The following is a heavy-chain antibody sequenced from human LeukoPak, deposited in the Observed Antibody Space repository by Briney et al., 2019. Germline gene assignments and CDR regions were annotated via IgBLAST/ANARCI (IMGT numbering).Heavy chain of an antibody. CDR3: ARDVGRGYSYGYSAFDI. CDR2: IYTSGST. D-gene: IGHD5-18*01. CDR1: GGSISSYY. Sequence: SETLSLTCTVSGGSISSYYWSWIRKPAGKGLEWIGRIYTSGSTNYNPSLKSRVTMSVDTSKNQFSLKLSSVTAADTAVYYCARDVGRGYSYGYSAFDIWGQGTMVTVSS. J-gene: IGHJ3*02. V-gene: IGHV4-4*07.